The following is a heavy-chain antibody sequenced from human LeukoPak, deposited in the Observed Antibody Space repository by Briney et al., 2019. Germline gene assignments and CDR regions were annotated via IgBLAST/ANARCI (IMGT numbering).Heavy chain of an antibody. CDR2: IRYDGSNK. CDR1: GFAFSNYG. CDR3: AKTGSSGWYAYFDY. J-gene: IGHJ4*02. D-gene: IGHD6-19*01. Sequence: GGSLRLSCAASGFAFSNYGMHWVRQAPGKGLEWVAFIRYDGSNKYYADSVKGRFTISRDNSKNTLYLQMNSLRAEDTAVYYCAKTGSSGWYAYFDYWGQGTLVTVSS. V-gene: IGHV3-30*02.